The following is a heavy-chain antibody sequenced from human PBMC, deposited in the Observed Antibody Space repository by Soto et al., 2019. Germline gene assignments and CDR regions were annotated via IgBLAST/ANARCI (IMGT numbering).Heavy chain of an antibody. V-gene: IGHV1-69*06. CDR3: AREVAAQLYYYSVMDV. J-gene: IGHJ6*02. Sequence: SVKVSCKASGGTFSSYAISWVRQAPGQGLEWMGGIIPIFGTANYAQKFQGRVTITADKSTSTAYMELSSLRSEDTAVYYCAREVAAQLYYYSVMDVWAQGTTVTVSS. CDR1: GGTFSSYA. D-gene: IGHD6-25*01. CDR2: IIPIFGTA.